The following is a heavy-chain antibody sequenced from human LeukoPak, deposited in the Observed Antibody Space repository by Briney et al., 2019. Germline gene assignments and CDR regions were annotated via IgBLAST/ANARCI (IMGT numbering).Heavy chain of an antibody. D-gene: IGHD3-10*01. CDR1: GFTFSNYW. CDR3: ARGRGDY. V-gene: IGHV3-7*04. J-gene: IGHJ4*02. CDR2: IKQAGSET. Sequence: PGGSLRLSCAASGFTFSNYWMTWVRQAPGKGLEWVANIKQAGSETYYVDSVKGRFTISRDNANNSLYLQMNSLRADDTAVYYCARGRGDYWGQGILVTVSS.